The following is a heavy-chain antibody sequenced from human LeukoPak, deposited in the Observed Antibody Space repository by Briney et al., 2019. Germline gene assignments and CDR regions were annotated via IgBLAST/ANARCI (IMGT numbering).Heavy chain of an antibody. CDR1: GYTFTSYD. J-gene: IGHJ4*02. D-gene: IGHD1-26*01. CDR2: MNPNSGNT. CDR3: ARDRGWEPGVFDY. Sequence: ASVKVSCKASGYTFTSYDINWVRQATGQGLEWMGWMNPNSGNTGYAQKFQGRVTMTRNTSISTAYMELSSLRSDDTAVYYCARDRGWEPGVFDYWGQGTLVTVSS. V-gene: IGHV1-8*01.